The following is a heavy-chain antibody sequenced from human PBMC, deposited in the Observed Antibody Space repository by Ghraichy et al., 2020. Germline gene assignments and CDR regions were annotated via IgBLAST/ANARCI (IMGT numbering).Heavy chain of an antibody. V-gene: IGHV4-34*01. Sequence: SETLSLTCAVYGGSFSGYYWSWIRQPPGKGLEWIGEINHSGSTNYNPSLKSRVTISVDTSKNQFSLKLSSVTAADTAVYYCARGQRNDFWSGYRYYYYYMDVWGKGTTVTVYS. CDR3: ARGQRNDFWSGYRYYYYYMDV. CDR2: INHSGST. J-gene: IGHJ6*03. D-gene: IGHD3-3*01. CDR1: GGSFSGYY.